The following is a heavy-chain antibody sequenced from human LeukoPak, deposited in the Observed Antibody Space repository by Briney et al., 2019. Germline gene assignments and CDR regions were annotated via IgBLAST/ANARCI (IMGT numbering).Heavy chain of an antibody. CDR2: IKTKSEGGTA. V-gene: IGHV3-15*01. Sequence: GGSLRLSCAASGFTVSNAWMIWVRQAPGKGLEWVGRIKTKSEGGTADCAAPVKGRFTISRDDSKNTLYLQMNSLKSEDTGVDYLTTRGGATAKGWGQGTLVTVSS. J-gene: IGHJ4*02. CDR1: GFTVSNAW. D-gene: IGHD1-26*01. CDR3: TTRGGATAKG.